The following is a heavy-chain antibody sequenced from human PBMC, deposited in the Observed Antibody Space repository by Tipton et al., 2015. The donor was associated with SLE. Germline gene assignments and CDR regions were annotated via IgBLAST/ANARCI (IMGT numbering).Heavy chain of an antibody. CDR2: IYDSGST. Sequence: TLSLTCTVSGDSISGHYRSWIRQPPGKGLEWIGYIYDSGSTSYNPSLKSRVTISEDTSKQQFSLKLTSLTAADTAVYYCARHAGDYACFDSGGQGILVTVSS. D-gene: IGHD4-17*01. J-gene: IGHJ4*02. CDR1: GDSISGHY. CDR3: ARHAGDYACFDS. V-gene: IGHV4-59*08.